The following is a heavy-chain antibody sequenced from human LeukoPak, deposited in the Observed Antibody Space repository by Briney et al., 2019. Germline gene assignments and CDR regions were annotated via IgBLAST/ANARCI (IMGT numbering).Heavy chain of an antibody. J-gene: IGHJ4*02. Sequence: GGSLRLSCAASGFTFSSYAMHWVRQAPGKGLEWVAVISYEGSNKYYADSVKGRFTISRDNSKNTLYLQMNSLRAEDTAVYYCARDLKGYCSGGSCYDFDYWGQGTLVTVSS. CDR1: GFTFSSYA. CDR3: ARDLKGYCSGGSCYDFDY. V-gene: IGHV3-30-3*01. D-gene: IGHD2-15*01. CDR2: ISYEGSNK.